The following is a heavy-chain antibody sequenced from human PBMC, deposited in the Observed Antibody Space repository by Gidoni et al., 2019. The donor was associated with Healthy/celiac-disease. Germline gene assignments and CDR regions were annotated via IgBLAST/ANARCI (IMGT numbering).Heavy chain of an antibody. CDR2: IYYSGST. D-gene: IGHD6-25*01. Sequence: QLQLQESGPGLVKPSETLSLTCTVAGGSISSSSNYWGWTRQPPGKGLEWIGSIYYSGSTSYNPSLKSQVTISVDTSKNQFSLKLSSVTAADTAVYYCASLPTYSSGRGDWGQGTLVTVSS. J-gene: IGHJ4*02. V-gene: IGHV4-39*01. CDR3: ASLPTYSSGRGD. CDR1: GGSISSSSNY.